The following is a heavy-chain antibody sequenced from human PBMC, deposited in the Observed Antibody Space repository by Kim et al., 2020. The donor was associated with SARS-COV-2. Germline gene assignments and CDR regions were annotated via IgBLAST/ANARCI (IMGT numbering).Heavy chain of an antibody. J-gene: IGHJ4*02. CDR1: GFTFSSYA. CDR2: ISGSGGST. V-gene: IGHV3-23*01. Sequence: GGSLRLSCAASGFTFSSYAMSWVRQAPGKGLEWVSAISGSGGSTYYADSVKGRFTISRDNSKNTLYLQMNSLRAEDTAVYYCAKSREAVAGNPLTGGYWGQGTLVTVSS. D-gene: IGHD6-19*01. CDR3: AKSREAVAGNPLTGGY.